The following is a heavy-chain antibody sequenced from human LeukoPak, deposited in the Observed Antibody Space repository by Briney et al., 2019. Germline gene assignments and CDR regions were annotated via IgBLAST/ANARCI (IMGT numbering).Heavy chain of an antibody. CDR3: ARLSNYYDSSEAYFDL. CDR1: GFTFSNYA. CDR2: ISSNGGNT. Sequence: GGSLRLSCAAAGFTFSNYAMHWGRQSPGKGLEYVSSISSNGGNTYYVNSVKGRFTISRDNSKNTLHLQMGSLRAEDTAVYYCARLSNYYDSSEAYFDLWGRGTLVTVSS. D-gene: IGHD3-22*01. V-gene: IGHV3-64*01. J-gene: IGHJ2*01.